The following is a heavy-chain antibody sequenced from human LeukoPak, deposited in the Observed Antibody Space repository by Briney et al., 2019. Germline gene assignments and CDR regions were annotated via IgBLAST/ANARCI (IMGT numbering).Heavy chain of an antibody. Sequence: GGSLRLSCAVSGFTFSTYSMDWVRQTPGKGLEWVSYIGSSGTTIYYADFVKGRFTISRDNARNSLYLQMNSLRVEDTAVYYCARLSLKVLEWSPTKGKETHYFDYWGQGTLVPVSS. V-gene: IGHV3-48*04. J-gene: IGHJ4*02. CDR3: ARLSLKVLEWSPTKGKETHYFDY. D-gene: IGHD3-3*01. CDR2: IGSSGTTI. CDR1: GFTFSTYS.